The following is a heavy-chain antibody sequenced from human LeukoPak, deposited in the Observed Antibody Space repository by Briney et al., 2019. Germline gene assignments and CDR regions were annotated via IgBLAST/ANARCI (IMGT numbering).Heavy chain of an antibody. Sequence: GGSLRLSCAASGFTFSTYWMSWVRQAPGKGLEWVANIKQDGSEKYYVDSVKGRFTISRDNAKKSLSLQMNSLRADDTAVYYCARFAAGGSYYYYMDVWGKGTTVTVSS. J-gene: IGHJ6*03. CDR1: GFTFSTYW. V-gene: IGHV3-7*01. D-gene: IGHD6-25*01. CDR3: ARFAAGGSYYYYMDV. CDR2: IKQDGSEK.